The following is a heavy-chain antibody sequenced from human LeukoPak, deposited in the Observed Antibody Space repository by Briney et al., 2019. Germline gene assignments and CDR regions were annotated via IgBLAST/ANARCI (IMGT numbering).Heavy chain of an antibody. J-gene: IGHJ4*02. CDR3: ARGPNYASGSYGNEVFDY. D-gene: IGHD3-10*01. CDR2: IYYSGST. Sequence: SETLSLTCNVSGGSISSNCWSWIRQPPGKGLEWIGYIYYSGSTNYNPSLKSRVTISVDTSKNQFSLKLSSVTAADTAVYYCARGPNYASGSYGNEVFDYWGQGTLVTVSS. CDR1: GGSISSNC. V-gene: IGHV4-59*01.